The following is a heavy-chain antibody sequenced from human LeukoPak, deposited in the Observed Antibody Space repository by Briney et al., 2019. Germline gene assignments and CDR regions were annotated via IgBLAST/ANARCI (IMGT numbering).Heavy chain of an antibody. V-gene: IGHV4-59*08. CDR2: IYYSGST. CDR3: ARVREGDDYYDSSGYPDY. J-gene: IGHJ4*02. D-gene: IGHD3-22*01. CDR1: GGSISSYY. Sequence: ETLSLTCTVSGGSISSYYWSWIRQPPGKGLEWIGYIYYSGSTNYNPSLKSRVTISVDTSKNQFSLKLSSVTAADTAVYYCARVREGDDYYDSSGYPDYWGQGTLVTVSS.